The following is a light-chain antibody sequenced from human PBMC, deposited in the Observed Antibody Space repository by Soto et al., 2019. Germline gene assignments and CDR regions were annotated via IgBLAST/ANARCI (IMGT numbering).Light chain of an antibody. J-gene: IGKJ1*01. CDR3: QQYSTSPWT. V-gene: IGKV1-5*01. CDR2: DAS. Sequence: DIQMTQSPSTLSASVGDRVTITCRASQSISIWLAWYQQKPGKAPKLLIFDASSLESGVPSRFSGSGSATEFTLTISSLQPDDFATYYCQQYSTSPWTFGQGTKVDIK. CDR1: QSISIW.